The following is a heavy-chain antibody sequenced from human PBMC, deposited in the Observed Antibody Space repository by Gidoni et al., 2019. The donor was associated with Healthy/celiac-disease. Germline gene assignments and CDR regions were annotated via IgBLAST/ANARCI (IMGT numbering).Heavy chain of an antibody. CDR1: GFTFSSYA. CDR3: AKRDRAYYYDSSGYYYYFDY. J-gene: IGHJ4*02. D-gene: IGHD3-22*01. V-gene: IGHV3-23*01. CDR2: SSGSGGST. Sequence: EVQLLESGGGLVQPGGSLRLSCAASGFTFSSYAMSWVRQAPGKGLEWVSASSGSGGSTYYADSVKGRFTISRDNSKNTLYLQMNSLRAEDTAVYYCAKRDRAYYYDSSGYYYYFDYWGQGTLVTVSS.